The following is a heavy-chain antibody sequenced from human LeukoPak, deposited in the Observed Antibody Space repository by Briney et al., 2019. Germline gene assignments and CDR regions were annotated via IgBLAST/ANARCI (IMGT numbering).Heavy chain of an antibody. V-gene: IGHV1-2*02. Sequence: GASVKVSCKASGYTFVGYFMYWVRQVPGQGLECMGWINPTSSVTNYAQHFQGRVTMTSDTSISTTYMELSRLTSDDTAVYYCARGPKSFYYYGMDVWGQGTTVTVSS. CDR1: GYTFVGYF. J-gene: IGHJ6*02. CDR2: INPTSSVT. CDR3: ARGPKSFYYYGMDV.